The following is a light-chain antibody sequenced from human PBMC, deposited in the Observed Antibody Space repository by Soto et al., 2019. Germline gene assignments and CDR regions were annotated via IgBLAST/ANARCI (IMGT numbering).Light chain of an antibody. CDR2: KAS. J-gene: IGKJ1*01. CDR3: QQYKSYSPWT. Sequence: DIQMTQSPSTLSASVGDRVTITCRASQSISSYLAWYQQKPGKAPKLLIYKASSLESGVPSRFSGTGSGTEFPLTINSLQPDDFATYCCQQYKSYSPWTFGQGTKVDIK. CDR1: QSISSY. V-gene: IGKV1-5*03.